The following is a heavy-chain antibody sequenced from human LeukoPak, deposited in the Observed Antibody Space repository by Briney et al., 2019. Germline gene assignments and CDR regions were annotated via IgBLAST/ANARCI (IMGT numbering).Heavy chain of an antibody. CDR3: ARQVSRYYSMDV. CDR1: GYKFTDYW. Sequence: GESLKLSCKGSGYKFTDYWIGWVRQMPGKGLEWMGVIYPDDSDTRYSPSLQGQVIMSADKSISTAYLQWSSLKASDTAMYYCARQVSRYYSMDVWGKGTTVTVSS. CDR2: IYPDDSDT. V-gene: IGHV5-51*01. J-gene: IGHJ6*03.